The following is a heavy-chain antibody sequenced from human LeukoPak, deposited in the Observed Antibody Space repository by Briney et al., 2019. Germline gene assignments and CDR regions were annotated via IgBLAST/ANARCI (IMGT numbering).Heavy chain of an antibody. J-gene: IGHJ5*02. CDR3: ARQVAGRGNWFDP. CDR2: IYYSGST. V-gene: IGHV4-39*01. CDR1: GGSISSSSYY. Sequence: SKTLSLTCTVSGGSISSSSYYWGWIRQPPGTGLEWIGSIYYSGSTYYNPSLKSRVTISVDTSKNQFSLKLSSVTAADTAVYYCARQVAGRGNWFDPWGQGTLVTVSS. D-gene: IGHD6-19*01.